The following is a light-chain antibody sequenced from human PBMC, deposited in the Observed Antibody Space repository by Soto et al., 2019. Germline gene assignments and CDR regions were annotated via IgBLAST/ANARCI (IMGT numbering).Light chain of an antibody. Sequence: QSALTQPPSVSGAPGQRVTVPCTGSRSNIGADYDVHWYQQLPGTAPKLLVYDNRNRPSGVPDRFSGSKSGTSASLAITGLQAEDEADYYCQSYDRSLSGYVFGTGTKVTV. J-gene: IGLJ1*01. V-gene: IGLV1-40*01. CDR3: QSYDRSLSGYV. CDR2: DNR. CDR1: RSNIGADYD.